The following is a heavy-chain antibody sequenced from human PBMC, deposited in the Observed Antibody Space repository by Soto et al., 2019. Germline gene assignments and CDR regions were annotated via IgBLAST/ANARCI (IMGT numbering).Heavy chain of an antibody. D-gene: IGHD6-19*01. CDR3: ARARTPIAVAGPDY. CDR2: IKQDGSEK. V-gene: IGHV3-7*05. Sequence: GGSLRLSCAASGFTFSSYWMSWVRQAPGKGLEWVANIKQDGSEKYYVDSVKGRFTISRDNAKNSLYLQMNSLRAEDTAVYYCARARTPIAVAGPDYWGQGTLVTVSS. CDR1: GFTFSSYW. J-gene: IGHJ4*02.